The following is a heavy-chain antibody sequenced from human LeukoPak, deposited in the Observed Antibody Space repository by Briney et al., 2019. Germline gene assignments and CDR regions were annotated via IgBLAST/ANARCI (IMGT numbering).Heavy chain of an antibody. D-gene: IGHD2-21*02. CDR3: ARETANCGGDCIDY. CDR2: INGDGNSI. CDR1: GFIFSTYE. V-gene: IGHV3-48*03. Sequence: GGSLRLSCAVSGFIFSTYEMNWVRQAPGKGLEWLSYINGDGNSIYYADSVKGRFITSRDNAKSSLFLQMNSLRVEDTAVYYCARETANCGGDCIDYWGQGTLVTVSS. J-gene: IGHJ4*02.